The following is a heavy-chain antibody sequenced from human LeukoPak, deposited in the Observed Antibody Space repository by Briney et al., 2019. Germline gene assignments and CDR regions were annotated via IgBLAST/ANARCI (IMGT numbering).Heavy chain of an antibody. V-gene: IGHV3-21*01. CDR3: ARDPRSLVPAAFFDY. CDR2: ISSSSSYI. CDR1: GFTFSSYS. D-gene: IGHD2-2*01. J-gene: IGHJ4*02. Sequence: GGSLRLSCAASGFTFSSYSMNWVRQAPGKGLEWVSSISSSSSYIYYADSVKGRFTISTDNSKNSLYLQMNSLRAEDTAVYYCARDPRSLVPAAFFDYWGQGTLVTVSS.